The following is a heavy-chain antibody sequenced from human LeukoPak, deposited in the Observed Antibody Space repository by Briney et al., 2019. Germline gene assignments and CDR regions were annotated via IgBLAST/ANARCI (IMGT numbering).Heavy chain of an antibody. Sequence: SETLSLTCTVSGGSISSSSYYWGWIRQPPGKGLEWIGSIYYSGSTYYNPSLKSRVTISVDTSKNQFSLKLSSVTAADTAVYYCARAISDLYSSSWYYFDYWGQGTLVTVSS. CDR2: IYYSGST. J-gene: IGHJ4*02. CDR3: ARAISDLYSSSWYYFDY. CDR1: GGSISSSSYY. V-gene: IGHV4-39*01. D-gene: IGHD6-13*01.